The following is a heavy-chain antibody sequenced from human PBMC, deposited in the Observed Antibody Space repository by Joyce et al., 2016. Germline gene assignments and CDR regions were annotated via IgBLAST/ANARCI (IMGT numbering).Heavy chain of an antibody. Sequence: QLQPLESGSRLLKPSQTLSLTCAVSDSSVSSGAFFWSWVRQTPAKGLEGIGDNYQGVNTYYNPSLTGRVSVSVDGARNQFSLQLTSVTAADTAVYYCARGRIQLWAQNFAMGRLIDYWGQGSLVIVSS. J-gene: IGHJ4*02. CDR1: DSSVSSGAFF. CDR3: ARGRIQLWAQNFAMGRLIDY. CDR2: NYQGVNT. D-gene: IGHD2-21*01. V-gene: IGHV4-30-2*01.